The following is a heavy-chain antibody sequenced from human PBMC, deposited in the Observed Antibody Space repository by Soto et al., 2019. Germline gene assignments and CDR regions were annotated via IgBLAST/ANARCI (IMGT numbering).Heavy chain of an antibody. CDR3: AKDLGGSGWLCFDY. Sequence: GGSLRLSCAASGFTFSSYAMSWVRQAPGKGLEWVSAIIGSGGSTYYADSVKGRFTISRDNSKNTLYLQMNSLRAEDTAVYYCAKDLGGSGWLCFDYWGQGTLVTVSS. CDR2: IIGSGGST. D-gene: IGHD6-19*01. J-gene: IGHJ4*02. V-gene: IGHV3-23*01. CDR1: GFTFSSYA.